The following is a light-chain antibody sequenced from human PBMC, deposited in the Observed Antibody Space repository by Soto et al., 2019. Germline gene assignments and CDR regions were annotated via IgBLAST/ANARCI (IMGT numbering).Light chain of an antibody. Sequence: SVLTQPASVSGSPGQSITISCTGTTSDVGRYNYVSWYQQHPGKAPKLIIYDVSNRPSGVSNRFSGSKSGNTASLTISGLQAEDEDDYYCNSYTSSSTYVFATGTKVTVL. CDR2: DVS. J-gene: IGLJ1*01. CDR3: NSYTSSSTYV. V-gene: IGLV2-14*01. CDR1: TSDVGRYNY.